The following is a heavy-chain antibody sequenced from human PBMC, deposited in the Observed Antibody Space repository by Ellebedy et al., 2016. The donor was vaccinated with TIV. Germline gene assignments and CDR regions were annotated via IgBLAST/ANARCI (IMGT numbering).Heavy chain of an antibody. CDR3: AKESIGFFDY. Sequence: GESLKISXAASGFTFNNYGMSWVRQAPGKGLEWVSAISGSGGSTYYADSVKGRFTISRDNSKNTLYLQMNSLRAEDTAVYYCAKESIGFFDYWGQGTLVTVSS. J-gene: IGHJ4*02. CDR2: ISGSGGST. V-gene: IGHV3-23*01. CDR1: GFTFNNYG. D-gene: IGHD6-25*01.